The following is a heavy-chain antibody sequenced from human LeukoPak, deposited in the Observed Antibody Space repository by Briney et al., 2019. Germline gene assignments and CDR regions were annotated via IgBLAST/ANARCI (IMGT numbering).Heavy chain of an antibody. CDR3: ARGGSGWNSDY. D-gene: IGHD6-19*01. V-gene: IGHV1-18*01. CDR2: ISPYNGNT. CDR1: GYTFTSYG. Sequence: ASVKVSCKASGYTFTSYGITWVRQAPGQGLEWMGWISPYNGNTNYAQKFQGRVTMTTDTSATTASMEVRSLRFDDTAVYYCARGGSGWNSDYWGQGTLVTVSS. J-gene: IGHJ4*02.